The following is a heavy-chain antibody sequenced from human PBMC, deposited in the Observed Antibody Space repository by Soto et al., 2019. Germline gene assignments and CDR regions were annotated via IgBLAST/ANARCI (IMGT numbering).Heavy chain of an antibody. D-gene: IGHD6-13*01. V-gene: IGHV1-58*01. CDR3: AAEGIPIAAAGIPYGMDV. Sequence: GASVKVSCKASGFTFTSSAVRWVRQARGQRLEWIGWIVVGSGNTNYAQKFQERVTITRDMSTSTAYMELSSLRSEDTAVYYCAAEGIPIAAAGIPYGMDVWGQGTTVTVSS. CDR2: IVVGSGNT. CDR1: GFTFTSSA. J-gene: IGHJ6*02.